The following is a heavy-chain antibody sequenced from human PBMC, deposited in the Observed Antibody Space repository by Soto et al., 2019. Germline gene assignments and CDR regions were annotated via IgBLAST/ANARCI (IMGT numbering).Heavy chain of an antibody. J-gene: IGHJ6*02. CDR2: IYPGDSDT. CDR1: GYSFTSYW. V-gene: IGHV5-51*01. D-gene: IGHD6-13*01. Sequence: GESLKISCKGSGYSFTSYWIGWVRQMPGKGLEWMGIIYPGDSDTRYSPSFQGQVTISADKSISTAYLQWSSLKASDTAMYYCARQMSSSWGANYGMDVWGQGTTVTVSS. CDR3: ARQMSSSWGANYGMDV.